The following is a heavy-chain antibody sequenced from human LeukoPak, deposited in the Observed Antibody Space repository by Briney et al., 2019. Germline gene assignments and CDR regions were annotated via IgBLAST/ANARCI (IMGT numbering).Heavy chain of an antibody. CDR1: GFTFRDYY. V-gene: IGHV3-11*04. CDR3: ARGRNVEMATTSPLGY. D-gene: IGHD5-24*01. Sequence: GGSLRLSCAASGFTFRDYYMGWIRQAPGKGLEWVSYISSSGSTIYYADSVKGRFTISRDNAKNSLYLQMNSLRAEDTAVYYCARGRNVEMATTSPLGYWGQGTLVTVSS. J-gene: IGHJ4*02. CDR2: ISSSGSTI.